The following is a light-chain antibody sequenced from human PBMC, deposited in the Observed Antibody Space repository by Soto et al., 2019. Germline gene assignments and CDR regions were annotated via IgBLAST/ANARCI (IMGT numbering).Light chain of an antibody. CDR1: SANIGAGYD. CDR2: RNN. Sequence: QSVLTQPPSVSGAPGQRVTISCTGNSANIGAGYDVQWYQQFPGRAPNLIIFRNNNRPSGVPDRFSASKSDNSASLAIAGLQTEDEADYYCQSYDSSVNGVVFGGGTKLTVL. J-gene: IGLJ2*01. CDR3: QSYDSSVNGVV. V-gene: IGLV1-40*01.